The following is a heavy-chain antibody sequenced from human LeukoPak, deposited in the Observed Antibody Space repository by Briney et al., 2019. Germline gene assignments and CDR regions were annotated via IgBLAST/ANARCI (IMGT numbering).Heavy chain of an antibody. Sequence: PSETLSLNCTVSGGSISSISSYFWTWIRQPPGKGLEWTAYISYSGRTTYNPSLKSPITISVDTSNNQFSLRLSSVTSADTAVYYCARGFGDSRGTRFDPWGQGTLVTVSS. CDR1: GGSISSISSYF. J-gene: IGHJ5*02. CDR2: ISYSGRT. V-gene: IGHV4-61*01. D-gene: IGHD3-22*01. CDR3: ARGFGDSRGTRFDP.